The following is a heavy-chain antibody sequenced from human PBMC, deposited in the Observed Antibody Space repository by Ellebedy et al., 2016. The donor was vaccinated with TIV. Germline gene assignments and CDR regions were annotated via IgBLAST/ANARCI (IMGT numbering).Heavy chain of an antibody. CDR1: GFTFKSYT. J-gene: IGHJ5*02. V-gene: IGHV3-21*01. Sequence: GESLKISCVASGFTFKSYTMNWVRQAPGKGLEWVSSISPGSTYIYYADSVKGRFTISRDNAKNSVYLQMNSLRAEDTAVYYCARDASGSYYAEFVWFDPWGQGTLVTVSS. CDR3: ARDASGSYYAEFVWFDP. CDR2: ISPGSTYI. D-gene: IGHD3-10*01.